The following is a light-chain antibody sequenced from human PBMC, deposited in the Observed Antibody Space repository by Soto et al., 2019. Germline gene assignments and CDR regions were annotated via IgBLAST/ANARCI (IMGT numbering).Light chain of an antibody. CDR2: AAS. J-gene: IGKJ1*01. Sequence: IQMTQSPSSLSASVGDRVTITYRARQDIRNDLSWYQQKAGQAPKRLIYAASALQSGVPSRFSGDGSGTEFTLTISRLQTEDFSTYYCLQHCRYPWTFGLGTKVDIK. CDR1: QDIRND. CDR3: LQHCRYPWT. V-gene: IGKV1-17*01.